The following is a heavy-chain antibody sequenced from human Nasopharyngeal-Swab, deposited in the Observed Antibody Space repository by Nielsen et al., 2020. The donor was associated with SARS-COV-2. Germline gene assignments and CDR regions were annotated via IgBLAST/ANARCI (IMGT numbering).Heavy chain of an antibody. V-gene: IGHV3-21*01. J-gene: IGHJ4*02. CDR3: ARDPADYDSSGYMIS. Sequence: VRQAPGKGLEWVSSISSSSSYIYYADSVKGRFTISRDNAKNSLYLQMNSLRAEDTAVYYCARDPADYDSSGYMISWGQGTLVIVSS. CDR2: ISSSSSYI. D-gene: IGHD3-22*01.